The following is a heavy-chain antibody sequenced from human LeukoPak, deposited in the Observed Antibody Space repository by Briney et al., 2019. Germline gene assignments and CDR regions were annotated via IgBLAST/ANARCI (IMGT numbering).Heavy chain of an antibody. V-gene: IGHV3-30-3*01. Sequence: PGGSLRLSCAASGFTFSSYAMHWVRQAPGKGLEWVAVISYDGSNKYYADSVKGRFTISRDNYKNTLYLQMNSLRAEDTAVYYCASPSSSSDFDYWGQGTLVTVSS. CDR2: ISYDGSNK. D-gene: IGHD6-6*01. J-gene: IGHJ4*02. CDR1: GFTFSSYA. CDR3: ASPSSSSDFDY.